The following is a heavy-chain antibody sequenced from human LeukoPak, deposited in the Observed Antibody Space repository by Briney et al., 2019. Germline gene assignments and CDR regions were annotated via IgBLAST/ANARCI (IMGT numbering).Heavy chain of an antibody. D-gene: IGHD6-6*01. V-gene: IGHV3-7*01. Sequence: PGGSLRLSCAASGFTFNVYWMSWVRQAPGKGLEWLASIKRDGSEKKYVDSVKGRFTISRDNAKSSLYLQVNSLTADDTAVYYCARVARRVGEDSSSYRPSDFWGQGTLVTVSS. J-gene: IGHJ4*02. CDR2: IKRDGSEK. CDR3: ARVARRVGEDSSSYRPSDF. CDR1: GFTFNVYW.